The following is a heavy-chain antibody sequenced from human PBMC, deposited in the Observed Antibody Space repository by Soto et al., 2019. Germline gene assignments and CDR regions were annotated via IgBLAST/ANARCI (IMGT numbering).Heavy chain of an antibody. V-gene: IGHV4-59*08. CDR2: IYYSGST. J-gene: IGHJ3*02. D-gene: IGHD1-7*01. CDR3: AINWNYGAFDI. Sequence: PSETLSLTCTVSGGSISSYYWSWIRQPPGKGLEWIGYIYYSGSTNYNPSLKSRVTISVDTSKNQFSLKLSFVTAADTAVYYCAINWNYGAFDIWGQGTMVTVS. CDR1: GGSISSYY.